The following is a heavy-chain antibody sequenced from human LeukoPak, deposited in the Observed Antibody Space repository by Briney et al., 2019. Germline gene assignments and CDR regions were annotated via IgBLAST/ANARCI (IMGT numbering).Heavy chain of an antibody. Sequence: GGSLRLSCAASGFTFSSYSMNWVRQAPGKELEWVSSISSSSSYIYYADSVKGRFTISRDNAKNSLYLQMNSLRAEDTAVYYCARAGRESYYYDSSGQGVYYFDYWGQGTLVTVSS. CDR1: GFTFSSYS. D-gene: IGHD3-22*01. CDR3: ARAGRESYYYDSSGQGVYYFDY. J-gene: IGHJ4*02. V-gene: IGHV3-21*01. CDR2: ISSSSSYI.